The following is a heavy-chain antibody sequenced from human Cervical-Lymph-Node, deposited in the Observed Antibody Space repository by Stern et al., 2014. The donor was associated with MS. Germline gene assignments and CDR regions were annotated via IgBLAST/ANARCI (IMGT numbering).Heavy chain of an antibody. CDR1: GYTFTRYP. CDR3: TRVWSHYGDFGIDL. J-gene: IGHJ6*02. V-gene: IGHV7-4-1*02. CDR2: IHTNTGRP. D-gene: IGHD4-17*01. Sequence: QMQLVQSGSEFKKPGASVKVSCKASGYTFTRYPMNWVRQAPGQGLEWMGWIHTNTGRPTYAQVCTGRFVFSLDTSGSTAYLQISSLKAEDTAVYYCTRVWSHYGDFGIDLWGQGTTVTVSS.